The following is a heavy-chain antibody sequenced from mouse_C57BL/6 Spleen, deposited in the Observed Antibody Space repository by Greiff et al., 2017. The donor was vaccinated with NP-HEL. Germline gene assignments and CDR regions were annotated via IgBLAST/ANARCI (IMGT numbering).Heavy chain of an antibody. CDR3: ARNPHDYDLFGYAMDY. J-gene: IGHJ4*01. CDR2: IWTGGGT. CDR1: GFSLTSYA. Sequence: VQLQQSGPGLVAPSQSLSITCTVSGFSLTSYAISWVRQPPGKGLEWLGVIWTGGGTNYNSALKSRLSISKDNSKSQVFLKMNSLQTDDTARYYCARNPHDYDLFGYAMDYWGQGTSVTVSS. D-gene: IGHD2-4*01. V-gene: IGHV2-9-1*01.